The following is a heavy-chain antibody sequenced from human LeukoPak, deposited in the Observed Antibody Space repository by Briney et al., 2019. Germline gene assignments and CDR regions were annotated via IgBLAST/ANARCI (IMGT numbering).Heavy chain of an antibody. V-gene: IGHV3-9*03. Sequence: GRSLRLPCAASGFAFDDYAMDWVRQAPGKGLEWVSGISWNSGSINYADCVKGRFTISRHNAKNSLYLQMNSLRAEDMALYYCAKDSRSGLYSGSYWFDYWGQGTLVTVSS. CDR1: GFAFDDYA. J-gene: IGHJ4*02. D-gene: IGHD1-26*01. CDR2: ISWNSGSI. CDR3: AKDSRSGLYSGSYWFDY.